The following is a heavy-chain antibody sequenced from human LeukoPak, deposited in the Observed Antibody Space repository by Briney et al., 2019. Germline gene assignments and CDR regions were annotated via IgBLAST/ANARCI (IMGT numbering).Heavy chain of an antibody. CDR3: AKSPYNDHERDVMYYFDY. V-gene: IGHV3-21*06. CDR2: ISRNSNYI. J-gene: IGHJ4*02. D-gene: IGHD5-24*01. Sequence: RGSLRLSCAASGFTFNTYSMNWVRQAPGKVLEWVSSISRNSNYIYFADSMKGRFTISRDNAKNSLYLHMNSLRGEDTALYYCAKSPYNDHERDVMYYFDYWGQGTLVTVSS. CDR1: GFTFNTYS.